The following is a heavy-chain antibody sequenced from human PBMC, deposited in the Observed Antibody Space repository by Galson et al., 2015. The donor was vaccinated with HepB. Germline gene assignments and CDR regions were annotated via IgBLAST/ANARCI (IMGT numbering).Heavy chain of an antibody. CDR3: AKASRDYIRLLDAFDI. V-gene: IGHV3-23*01. D-gene: IGHD4-11*01. J-gene: IGHJ3*02. Sequence: CAASGFTFSSYAMSWVRQAPGKGLEWVSAISGSGGSTYYADSVKGRFTISRDNSKNTLYLQMNSLRAEDTAVYYCAKASRDYIRLLDAFDIWGQGTMVTVSS. CDR1: GFTFSSYA. CDR2: ISGSGGST.